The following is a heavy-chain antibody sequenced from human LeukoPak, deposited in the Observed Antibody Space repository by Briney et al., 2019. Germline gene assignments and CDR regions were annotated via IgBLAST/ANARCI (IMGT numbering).Heavy chain of an antibody. CDR3: AAEIPVRFDP. CDR2: IVVGSGST. Sequence: GASVKVSCKASGFTFSSSAVQWVRQARGQRLEWIGWIVVGSGSTNYAQKFQERVTTTRDMSTSTAYMELSSLRSEDTAVYYCAAEIPVRFDPWGQGTLVTVSS. CDR1: GFTFSSSA. J-gene: IGHJ5*02. V-gene: IGHV1-58*01. D-gene: IGHD2-21*01.